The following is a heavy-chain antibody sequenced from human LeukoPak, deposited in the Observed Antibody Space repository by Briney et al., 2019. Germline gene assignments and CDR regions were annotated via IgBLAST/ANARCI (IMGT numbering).Heavy chain of an antibody. CDR1: GFTFNNYA. CDR2: ISTNGDST. J-gene: IGHJ4*02. Sequence: PGGSLRLSCAAAGFTFNNYALHWVRQAPGKGLEYVSAISTNGDSTYYANPVKGRFTISRDNSKNTLYLQMGSLRAEDMAVYYCARYCNGVNCYSGYDYWGQGTLVTVSS. V-gene: IGHV3-64*01. CDR3: ARYCNGVNCYSGYDY. D-gene: IGHD2-15*01.